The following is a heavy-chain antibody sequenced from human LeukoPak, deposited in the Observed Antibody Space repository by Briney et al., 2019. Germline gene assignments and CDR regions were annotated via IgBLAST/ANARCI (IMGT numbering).Heavy chain of an antibody. V-gene: IGHV4-61*08. Sequence: PSETLSLTCTVSGASISSGDYHWNWIRQPPGKGLEWIGYIYYSGSTNYNPSLKSRVTISLDTSKNQFSLRLSSVTAVDTAVYYCASSRVRRALWFGDWGQGTLVTVSS. CDR3: ASSRVRRALWFGD. J-gene: IGHJ4*02. CDR1: GASISSGDYH. D-gene: IGHD3-10*01. CDR2: IYYSGST.